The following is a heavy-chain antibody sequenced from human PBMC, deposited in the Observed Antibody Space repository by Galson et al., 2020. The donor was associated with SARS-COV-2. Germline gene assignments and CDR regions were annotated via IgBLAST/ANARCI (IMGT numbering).Heavy chain of an antibody. V-gene: IGHV3-48*03. J-gene: IGHJ4*02. D-gene: IGHD3-10*02. Sequence: TGGSLRLSCAASGFSFSSYEMNWVRQAPGKGLEWVSFISSSGTTIYYADSVKGRFTISRDNAKNSLYLQMSSLRAEDTALYYCASGRLFGAYFDYWGQGTLVTVSS. CDR3: ASGRLFGAYFDY. CDR2: ISSSGTTI. CDR1: GFSFSSYE.